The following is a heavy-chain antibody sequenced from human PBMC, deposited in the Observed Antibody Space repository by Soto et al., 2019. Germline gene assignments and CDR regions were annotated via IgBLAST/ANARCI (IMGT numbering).Heavy chain of an antibody. CDR2: ISFNNGDT. V-gene: IGHV1-18*04. D-gene: IGHD2-8*02. CDR3: ARDRDVVLVPPPTSAYYHYGMDV. CDR1: GYTFSSYT. Sequence: QVQLVQSGPEVKKPGASVKVSCKTSGYTFSSYTISWVRQAPGQGLEWMGWISFNNGDTKYAQKFQGRVTMTTETSTSTAHMELRSLRSDDTAGYYCARDRDVVLVPPPTSAYYHYGMDVWGQGTTVTVSS. J-gene: IGHJ6*02.